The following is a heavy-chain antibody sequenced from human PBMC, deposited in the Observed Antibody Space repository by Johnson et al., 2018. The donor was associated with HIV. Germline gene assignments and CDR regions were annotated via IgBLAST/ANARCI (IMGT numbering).Heavy chain of an antibody. J-gene: IGHJ3*02. CDR2: IHYDGSNK. V-gene: IGHV3-30*02. Sequence: HVQLVESGGGVVQPGGSLRLSCTGSGFTFSIYGIHWVRQAPDKGLEWVAFIHYDGSNKYYADSVKGRFPISRDNFKNTLSLQMNSLSTEDKAVYFCAKLSGTYSLFDPFDIWGQGSMVTVSS. D-gene: IGHD1-26*01. CDR1: GFTFSIYG. CDR3: AKLSGTYSLFDPFDI.